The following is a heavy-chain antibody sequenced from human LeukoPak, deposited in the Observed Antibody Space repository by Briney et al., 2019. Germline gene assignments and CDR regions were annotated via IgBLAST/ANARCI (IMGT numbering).Heavy chain of an antibody. Sequence: GGSLRLSCAASGFTFSSYEMNWVRQAPGKGLEWVSHISSSGSTIYYADSVKGRFTISRDNAKNSLYLQMNSLRAEDTAVYYCARAYYDYVWGSYRPFDYWGQGTLVTASS. CDR1: GFTFSSYE. V-gene: IGHV3-48*03. J-gene: IGHJ4*02. CDR3: ARAYYDYVWGSYRPFDY. CDR2: ISSSGSTI. D-gene: IGHD3-16*02.